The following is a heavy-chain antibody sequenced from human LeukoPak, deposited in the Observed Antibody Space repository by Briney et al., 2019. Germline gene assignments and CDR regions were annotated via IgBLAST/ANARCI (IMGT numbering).Heavy chain of an antibody. V-gene: IGHV4-38-2*01. CDR3: ARLCSTSCYLDP. J-gene: IGHJ5*02. CDR2: IYHSGST. Sequence: SETLSLTCAVSGYSISSGYYCGWIRPPPGKVQEWIGSIYHSGSTYYNPSLKSRVTISVDTSKNQFSLKLSAVSAADTAVYYWARLCSTSCYLDPWGQGTLVTVCS. D-gene: IGHD2-2*01. CDR1: GYSISSGYY.